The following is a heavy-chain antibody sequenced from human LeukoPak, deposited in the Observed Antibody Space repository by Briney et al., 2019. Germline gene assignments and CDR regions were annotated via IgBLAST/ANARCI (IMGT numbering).Heavy chain of an antibody. V-gene: IGHV3-21*01. CDR3: ARGPAITLVRGVTIDF. Sequence: GGSLKLSCAASGFMFSTFSMNWVRQAPGKGLEWVSSISSSGRDIYYADSVKGRFTISRDNARNSLFLQMNSLRVEDTAVYYCARGPAITLVRGVTIDFWGQGTLVTVSS. J-gene: IGHJ4*02. D-gene: IGHD3-10*01. CDR1: GFMFSTFS. CDR2: ISSSGRDI.